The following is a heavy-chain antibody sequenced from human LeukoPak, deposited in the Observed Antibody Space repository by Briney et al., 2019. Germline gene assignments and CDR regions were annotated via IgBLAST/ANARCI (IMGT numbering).Heavy chain of an antibody. J-gene: IGHJ4*02. CDR2: ISYDGGDK. V-gene: IGHV3-30*18. CDR3: VKEGVEYSYSYGDY. CDR1: GFSFNNYA. Sequence: PGGSLRLSCAASGFSFNNYAMYWVRQAPGKGLEWVALISYDGGDKYYAKSMKGRITISRANAENPLYLQMNNLRPDDTAFYFCVKEGVEYSYSYGDYWGQGTLVTVSS. D-gene: IGHD3-16*01.